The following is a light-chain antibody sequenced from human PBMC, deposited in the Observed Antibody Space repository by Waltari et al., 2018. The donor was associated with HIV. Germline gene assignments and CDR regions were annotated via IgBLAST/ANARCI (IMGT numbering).Light chain of an antibody. Sequence: QSVLTQPPSVSGAPGQRVTISCTGSSSNIGAGYDVPWYQQLPGTAPKLLIYGNSNRPSGVPDRFSGSKSGTSASLAITGLQAEDEADYYCQSYDSSLSGSRVFCGGTKLTVL. CDR3: QSYDSSLSGSRV. V-gene: IGLV1-40*01. CDR1: SSNIGAGYD. CDR2: GNS. J-gene: IGLJ3*02.